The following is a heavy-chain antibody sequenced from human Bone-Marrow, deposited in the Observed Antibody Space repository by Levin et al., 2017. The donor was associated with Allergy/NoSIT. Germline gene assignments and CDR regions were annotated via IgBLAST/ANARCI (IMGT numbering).Heavy chain of an antibody. Sequence: LSLTCAASGFTFSTYWMHWVRQAPGKGLVWVSRIQSNGKTNYADSVKGRFTISRDNAKNTLYLQMNSLTVEDTAEYYCARDRLYSDSGSNFSWFDPWGQGTLVTVSS. CDR1: GFTFSTYW. J-gene: IGHJ5*02. CDR3: ARDRLYSDSGSNFSWFDP. V-gene: IGHV3-74*01. CDR2: IQSNGKT. D-gene: IGHD3-10*01.